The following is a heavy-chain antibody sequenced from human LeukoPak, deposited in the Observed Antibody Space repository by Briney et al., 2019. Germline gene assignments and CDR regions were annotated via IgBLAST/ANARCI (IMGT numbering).Heavy chain of an antibody. D-gene: IGHD3-10*01. CDR2: ISSSGSAI. CDR1: GFIFNSYT. Sequence: GGSLRLSCAASGFIFNSYTMNWVRQAPGKGLEWVSYISSSGSAIYYADSVKGRSTISRDNAKSSLYLQMNSLRAEDTAVYYRATPYGSGSYWAPYYMDVWGKGTTVTVSS. CDR3: ATPYGSGSYWAPYYMDV. V-gene: IGHV3-48*01. J-gene: IGHJ6*03.